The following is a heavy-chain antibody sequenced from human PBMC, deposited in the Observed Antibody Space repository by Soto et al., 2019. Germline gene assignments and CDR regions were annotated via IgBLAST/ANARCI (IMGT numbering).Heavy chain of an antibody. CDR2: IYYSGST. D-gene: IGHD3-10*01. J-gene: IGHJ6*02. V-gene: IGHV4-59*01. CDR1: GGSISSYY. Sequence: PSETLSLTCTVSGGSISSYYWSWIRQPPGKGLEWIGYIYYSGSTNYNPSLKSRVTISVDTSKNQFSLKLSSVTAADTAVYYCARDGGSGTNYYYGMDVWGQGTTVTVYS. CDR3: ARDGGSGTNYYYGMDV.